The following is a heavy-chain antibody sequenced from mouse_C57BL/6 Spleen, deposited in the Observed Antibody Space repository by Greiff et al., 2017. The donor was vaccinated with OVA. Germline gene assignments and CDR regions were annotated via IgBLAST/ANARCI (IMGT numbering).Heavy chain of an antibody. J-gene: IGHJ3*01. Sequence: VQLQQSGPELVKPGASVKIPCKASGYTFTDYNMDWVKQSHGKSLEWIGDINPNNGGTIYNQTFKGKATLTVDKSSSTAYMELLSLTSEDTAVSYCARKDYYGSIYPFAYWGQGTLVTVSA. CDR3: ARKDYYGSIYPFAY. CDR2: INPNNGGT. D-gene: IGHD1-1*01. V-gene: IGHV1-18*01. CDR1: GYTFTDYN.